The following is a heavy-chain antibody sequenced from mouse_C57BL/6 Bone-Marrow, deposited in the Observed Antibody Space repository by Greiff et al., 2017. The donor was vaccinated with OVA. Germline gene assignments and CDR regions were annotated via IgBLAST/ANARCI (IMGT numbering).Heavy chain of an antibody. CDR3: TTGSRFDY. Sequence: VHVKQSGAELVRPGASVKLSCTASGFNIKDDYMHWVKQRPEQGLEWIGWIDPENGDTEYASKFQGKATITADTSSNTAYLQLSSLTSEDTAVYYCTTGSRFDYWGQGTTLTVSS. J-gene: IGHJ2*01. V-gene: IGHV14-4*01. D-gene: IGHD1-1*01. CDR1: GFNIKDDY. CDR2: IDPENGDT.